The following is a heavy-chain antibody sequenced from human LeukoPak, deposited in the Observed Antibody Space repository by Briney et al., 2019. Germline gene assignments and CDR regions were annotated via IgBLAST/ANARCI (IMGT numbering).Heavy chain of an antibody. CDR1: GGSISSSSYY. D-gene: IGHD3-3*01. Sequence: SETLSLTCTVSGGSISSSSYYWGWIRQPPGKGLEWIGSIYYSGSTYYNPSLKSRVTISVDTSKNQFSLKLSSVTAADTAVYYCARRYYDFWSGPERGSYFDYWGQGTLVTVSS. CDR3: ARRYYDFWSGPERGSYFDY. V-gene: IGHV4-39*01. J-gene: IGHJ4*02. CDR2: IYYSGST.